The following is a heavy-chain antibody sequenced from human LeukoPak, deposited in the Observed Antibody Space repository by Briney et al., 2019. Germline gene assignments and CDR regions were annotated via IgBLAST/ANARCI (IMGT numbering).Heavy chain of an antibody. J-gene: IGHJ4*02. CDR3: ARVSRGSHGVDY. CDR1: GGSFSGYY. CDR2: INHSGST. D-gene: IGHD1-26*01. Sequence: SETLSLTCAVYGGSFSGYYWSWIRQPPGKGPEWIGEINHSGSTNYNPSLKSRVTISVDTSKNQFSLKLSSVTAADTAVYYCARVSRGSHGVDYWGQGTLVTVSS. V-gene: IGHV4-34*01.